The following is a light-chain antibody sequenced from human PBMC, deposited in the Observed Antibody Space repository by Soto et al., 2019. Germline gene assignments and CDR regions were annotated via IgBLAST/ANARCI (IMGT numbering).Light chain of an antibody. J-gene: IGLJ2*01. CDR2: AYT. CDR3: QSYDSSLSGVV. Sequence: QPVLTQPPSVTGAPGQRVTISCTGTNSNIGAGYDVHWYQQFPGKAPKLLISAYTNRPSGIPDRFSGSNSGTSASLAITGLQAEDEADYYCQSYDSSLSGVVFGGGTKLTVL. CDR1: NSNIGAGYD. V-gene: IGLV1-40*01.